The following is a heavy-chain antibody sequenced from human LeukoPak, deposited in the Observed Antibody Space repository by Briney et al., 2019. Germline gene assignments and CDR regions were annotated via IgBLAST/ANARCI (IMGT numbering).Heavy chain of an antibody. V-gene: IGHV1-18*01. CDR2: ISAYNGNT. Sequence: GASVKVSCKASGYTFTSYGISWVRQAPGQGLEWMGWISAYNGNTNYAQKLQGRVTMTTDTSTSTAYMELRSLRSDDTAVYYCAREGGDYDSSGYFDYWGQGTLVTVSS. D-gene: IGHD3-22*01. J-gene: IGHJ4*02. CDR3: AREGGDYDSSGYFDY. CDR1: GYTFTSYG.